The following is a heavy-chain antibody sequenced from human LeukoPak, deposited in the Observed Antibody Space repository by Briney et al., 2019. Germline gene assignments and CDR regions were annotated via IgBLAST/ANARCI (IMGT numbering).Heavy chain of an antibody. V-gene: IGHV3-30*03. D-gene: IGHD1-26*01. CDR2: VSFDGRDR. CDR3: ARGRVGSPRGGIDY. CDR1: GFTFNTYA. J-gene: IGHJ4*02. Sequence: PGGSLRLSCAVSGFTFNTYAMHWVRQAPGKGLEWVAVVSFDGRDRFYGDSVKGRFTISRDISKNTLHLQMNSLNDEDTAIYYCARGRVGSPRGGIDYWGQGTLATVSS.